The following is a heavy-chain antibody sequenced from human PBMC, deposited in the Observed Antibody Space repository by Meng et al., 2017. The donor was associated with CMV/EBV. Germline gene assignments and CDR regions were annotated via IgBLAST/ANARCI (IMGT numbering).Heavy chain of an antibody. J-gene: IGHJ4*02. CDR3: AIQLGYCSSTSCERDFDY. Sequence: SVKVSCKASGGTFSSYAISWVRQAPGQGLEWMGGIITILGIANYAQKFQGRVTITTDKSTSTAYMELSSLRSEDTAVYYCAIQLGYCSSTSCERDFDYWGQGTLVTVSS. CDR2: IITILGIA. V-gene: IGHV1-69*10. CDR1: GGTFSSYA. D-gene: IGHD2-2*01.